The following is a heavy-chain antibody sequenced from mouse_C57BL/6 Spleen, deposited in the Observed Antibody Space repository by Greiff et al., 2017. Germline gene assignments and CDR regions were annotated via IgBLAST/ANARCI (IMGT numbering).Heavy chain of an antibody. CDR1: GYTFTSYW. D-gene: IGHD1-1*01. CDR2: IDPSDSYT. J-gene: IGHJ1*03. V-gene: IGHV1-69*01. CDR3: ARGDYGRDWYFDV. Sequence: QVQLQQPGAELVMPGASVKLSCKASGYTFTSYWMHWVKQRPGQGLEWIGEIDPSDSYTNYNQKFKGKSTLTVDKSSSTAYMQLSSLTSEDSAVYDCARGDYGRDWYFDVWGTGTTVTVSS.